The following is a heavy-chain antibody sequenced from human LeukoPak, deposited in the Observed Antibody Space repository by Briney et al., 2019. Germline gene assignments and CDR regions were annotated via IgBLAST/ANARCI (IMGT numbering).Heavy chain of an antibody. Sequence: SETLSLTCTVSGGSISSSSYYWGWIRQPPGKGLEWIGSIYYSGSTYYNPSLKSRVTISVDTSKNQFSLKLSSVTAAGTAVYYCARLGYSGYDPLGYYYYGMDVWGQGTTVTVSS. CDR1: GGSISSSSYY. J-gene: IGHJ6*02. V-gene: IGHV4-39*01. CDR3: ARLGYSGYDPLGYYYYGMDV. D-gene: IGHD5-12*01. CDR2: IYYSGST.